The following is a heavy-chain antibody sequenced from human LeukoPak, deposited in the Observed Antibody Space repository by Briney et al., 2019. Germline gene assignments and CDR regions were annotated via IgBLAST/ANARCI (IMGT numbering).Heavy chain of an antibody. J-gene: IGHJ4*02. Sequence: SGPTLVNPTQTLTLTCTFSGFSLSTSGVGVGWIRQPPGKALEWLALIYWNDDKRYSPSLKSRLTITKDTSKNQVVLPMTNMDPVDTATYYCAHRPSLYCSSTSCYHEFDYWGQGTLVTVSS. CDR1: GFSLSTSGVG. CDR3: AHRPSLYCSSTSCYHEFDY. CDR2: IYWNDDK. V-gene: IGHV2-5*01. D-gene: IGHD2-2*01.